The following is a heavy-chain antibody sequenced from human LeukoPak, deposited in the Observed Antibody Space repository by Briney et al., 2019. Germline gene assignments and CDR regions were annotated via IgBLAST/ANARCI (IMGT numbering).Heavy chain of an antibody. CDR1: GYTFTGYY. J-gene: IGHJ4*02. Sequence: ASVKVSCKASGYTFTGYYMHWVRQAPGQGLEWMGRINPNSGGTNYAQKFQGRVTTTRDTSISTAYMELSRLRSDDTAVYYCASSLPRGPYYFDYWGQGTLVTVSS. CDR2: INPNSGGT. V-gene: IGHV1-2*06. D-gene: IGHD5-12*01. CDR3: ASSLPRGPYYFDY.